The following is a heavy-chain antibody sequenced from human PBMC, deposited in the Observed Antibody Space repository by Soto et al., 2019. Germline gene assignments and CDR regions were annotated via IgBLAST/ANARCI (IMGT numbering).Heavy chain of an antibody. CDR1: GFTFSSYA. CDR3: AKRPGVVRDY. D-gene: IGHD3-10*01. CDR2: ISGSGGST. Sequence: GALRLSCAASGFTFSSYAMSWVRQAPGKGLEWVSAISGSGGSTHYADSVKGRFTISRDNSKNTLYLQMNSLRAEDTAVYYCAKRPGVVRDYWGQGTLVTVSS. J-gene: IGHJ4*02. V-gene: IGHV3-23*01.